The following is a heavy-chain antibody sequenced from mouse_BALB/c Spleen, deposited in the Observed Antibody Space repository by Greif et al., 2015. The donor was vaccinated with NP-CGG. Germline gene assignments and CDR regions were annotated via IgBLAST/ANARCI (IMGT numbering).Heavy chain of an antibody. CDR2: IRNKANGYTT. Sequence: EVMLVESGGGLVQPGGSLRLSCATSGFTFTDYYMSWVRQPPGKALEWLGFIRNKANGYTTEYSASVKGRFTISRDNSQSILYLQMNTLRAEDSATYYCARVYGKGCYAMDYWGQGTSVTVAS. CDR1: GFTFTDYY. J-gene: IGHJ4*01. CDR3: ARVYGKGCYAMDY. D-gene: IGHD2-10*02. V-gene: IGHV7-3*02.